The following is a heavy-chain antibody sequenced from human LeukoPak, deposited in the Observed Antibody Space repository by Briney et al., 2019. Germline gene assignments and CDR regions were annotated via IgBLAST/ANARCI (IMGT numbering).Heavy chain of an antibody. CDR1: GFTFSNAW. D-gene: IGHD5-12*01. V-gene: IGHV3-15*01. CDR2: IKSKTDGGTT. CDR3: TTDNSGYDFNYYYGMDV. Sequence: GGSLRLSCAASGFTFSNAWMSWVRQAPGKGPEWVGRIKSKTDGGTTDYAAPVKGRFTISRDDSKNTLYLQMNSLKTEDTAVYYCTTDNSGYDFNYYYGMDVWGQGTTVTVSS. J-gene: IGHJ6*02.